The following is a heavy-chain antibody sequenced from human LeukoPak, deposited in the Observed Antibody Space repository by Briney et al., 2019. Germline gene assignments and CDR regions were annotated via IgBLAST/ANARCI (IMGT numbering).Heavy chain of an antibody. D-gene: IGHD6-6*01. CDR3: ASLSRGATGGDFDY. V-gene: IGHV4-30-4*08. CDR2: NYYSEST. J-gene: IGHJ4*02. Sequence: SETLSLNCTFSSGSIRRGDYYWSWIRKPPGKGLEWIGYNYYSESTYYNPSLKSRVTISVDTTKNQFALKLSSVTAADTAVYYCASLSRGATGGDFDYWGQGTLVTVSS. CDR1: SGSIRRGDYY.